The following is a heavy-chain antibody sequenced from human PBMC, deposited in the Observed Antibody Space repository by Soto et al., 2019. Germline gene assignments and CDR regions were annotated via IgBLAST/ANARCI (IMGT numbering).Heavy chain of an antibody. CDR2: IYYSGST. V-gene: IGHV4-59*01. CDR1: GGSISSYY. J-gene: IGHJ4*02. Sequence: ETLSLTCTVSGGSISSYYWSWIRQPPGKGLEWIGYIYYSGSTNYNPSLKSRVTISVDTSKNQFSLKLSSVTAADTAVYYCARVGGYCTNGVCEELAYWGQGPLVHVSS. CDR3: ARVGGYCTNGVCEELAY. D-gene: IGHD2-8*01.